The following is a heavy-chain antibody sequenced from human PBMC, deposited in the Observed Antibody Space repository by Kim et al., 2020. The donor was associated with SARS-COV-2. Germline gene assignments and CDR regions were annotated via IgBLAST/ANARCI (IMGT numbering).Heavy chain of an antibody. D-gene: IGHD3-10*01. V-gene: IGHV1-69*13. Sequence: SVKVSCKASGGTFSSYAISWVRQAPGQGLEWMGGIIPIFGTANYAQKFQGRVTITADESTSTAYMELSSLRSEDTAVYYCARDLTNYGSGRNSFDYWGQGTLVTVSS. CDR2: IIPIFGTA. J-gene: IGHJ4*02. CDR3: ARDLTNYGSGRNSFDY. CDR1: GGTFSSYA.